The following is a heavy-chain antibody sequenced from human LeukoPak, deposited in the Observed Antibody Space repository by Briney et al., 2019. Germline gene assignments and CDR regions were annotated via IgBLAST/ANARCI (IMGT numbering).Heavy chain of an antibody. J-gene: IGHJ4*02. D-gene: IGHD3-10*01. V-gene: IGHV1-2*02. CDR3: ARRYGSGSSGTFDY. CDR1: GYTLTGYY. CDR2: INPNSGGT. Sequence: GASVKVSCKASGYTLTGYYMHWVRQAPGQGLEWMGWINPNSGGTNYAQKFQGRVTMTRDTSISTAYMELSRLRSDDTAVYYCARRYGSGSSGTFDYWGQGTLVTVSS.